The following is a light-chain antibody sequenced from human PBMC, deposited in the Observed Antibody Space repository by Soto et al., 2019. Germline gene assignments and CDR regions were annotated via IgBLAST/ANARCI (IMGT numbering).Light chain of an antibody. CDR3: QQFGRSPPSWT. CDR1: QSVSSNY. Sequence: ETVLTQSPGTLYLSPGERATLSCRASQSVSSNYLAWYQQKPGQAPRLLIYGASTRATGIPDRFSGSGSGTDLTRTISRLEPEDFAVYYCQQFGRSPPSWTFGQGTKVEIK. J-gene: IGKJ1*01. V-gene: IGKV3-20*01. CDR2: GAS.